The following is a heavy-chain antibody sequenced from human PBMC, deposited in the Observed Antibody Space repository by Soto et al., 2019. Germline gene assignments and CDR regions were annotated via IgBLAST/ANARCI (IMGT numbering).Heavy chain of an antibody. J-gene: IGHJ4*02. Sequence: QVQLQESGPGLVKPSGTLSLTCAVSGGSISSSNWWSWVRQSPGKGLEWIGEIYHSGTTNYNPSLGGRVTISLDKSKNQLSLRLRSVTAADTAMYYCARDGYGVVGALEYWGQGTPVTVSS. D-gene: IGHD3-10*01. CDR1: GGSISSSNW. CDR3: ARDGYGVVGALEY. CDR2: IYHSGTT. V-gene: IGHV4-4*02.